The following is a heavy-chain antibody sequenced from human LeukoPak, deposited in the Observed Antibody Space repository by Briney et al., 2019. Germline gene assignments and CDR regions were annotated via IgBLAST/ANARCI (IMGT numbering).Heavy chain of an antibody. CDR2: TSYRSKWYN. CDR1: GDSVSSNSAA. CDR3: ARDPSGDLAFDI. V-gene: IGHV6-1*01. Sequence: QALSLTCAISGDSVSSNSAAWNWIRQSPSGGLEWLGRTSYRSKWYNDFALSVKSRITINPDTSKNQFSLQLNSVTPEDTAVYYCARDPSGDLAFDIWGQGTMVTVSS. J-gene: IGHJ3*02. D-gene: IGHD7-27*01.